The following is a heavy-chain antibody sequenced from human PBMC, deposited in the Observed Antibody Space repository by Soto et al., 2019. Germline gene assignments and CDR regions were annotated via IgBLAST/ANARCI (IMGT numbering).Heavy chain of an antibody. J-gene: IGHJ5*02. V-gene: IGHV3-23*01. CDR1: GVSFSSYA. Sequence: PGGSLRLSCAASGVSFSSYAMSWVRQAPGKGLEWVSAISGSGGSTYYADSVKGRFTISRDNSKNTLYLQMNSLRAEDTAVYYCAKGIAAAGTSSWFDPWGQGTLVTVSS. D-gene: IGHD6-13*01. CDR3: AKGIAAAGTSSWFDP. CDR2: ISGSGGST.